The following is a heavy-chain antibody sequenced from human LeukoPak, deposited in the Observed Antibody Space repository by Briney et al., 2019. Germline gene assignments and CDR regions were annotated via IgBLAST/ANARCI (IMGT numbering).Heavy chain of an antibody. CDR2: ISSSSSYI. V-gene: IGHV3-21*01. CDR3: ARGRYCSSTSCLPRRNWFDP. D-gene: IGHD2-2*01. CDR1: GFTFSSYS. Sequence: GGSLRLSCAASGFTFSSYSMNWVRQAPGKGLEWVSSISSSSSYIYYADSVKGRFTISRDNAKNSLYLQMNSLRAEDTAVYYCARGRYCSSTSCLPRRNWFDPWGQGTLVTVSS. J-gene: IGHJ5*02.